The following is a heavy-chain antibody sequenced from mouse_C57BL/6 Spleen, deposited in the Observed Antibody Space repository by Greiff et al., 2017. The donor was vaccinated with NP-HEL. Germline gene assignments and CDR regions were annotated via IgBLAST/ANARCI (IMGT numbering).Heavy chain of an antibody. CDR1: GYTFTDYY. J-gene: IGHJ4*01. Sequence: VQLQQSGPELVKPGASVKISCKASGYTFTDYYMNWVKQSHGKSLEWIGDINPNNGGTSYNQKFKGKATLTVDKSSSTAYMELRSLTSEDSAVYYCARFYYGSSYYAMDYWGQGTSVTVSS. CDR3: ARFYYGSSYYAMDY. V-gene: IGHV1-26*01. D-gene: IGHD1-1*01. CDR2: INPNNGGT.